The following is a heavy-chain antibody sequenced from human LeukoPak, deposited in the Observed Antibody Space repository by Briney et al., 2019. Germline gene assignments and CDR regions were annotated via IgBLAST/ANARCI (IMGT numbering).Heavy chain of an antibody. D-gene: IGHD3-9*01. CDR2: ISSSSSYI. CDR1: GFTFSSYS. J-gene: IGHJ4*02. Sequence: GGSLRLSCAASGFTFSSYSMNWVRQAPGKGLEWVSSISSSSSYIYYADSVKGRFTISRDNAKNTLYLQMNSLRAEDTAIYYCAKGTTYYDILTGYGYPYYFDYWGQGTLVTVSS. CDR3: AKGTTYYDILTGYGYPYYFDY. V-gene: IGHV3-21*04.